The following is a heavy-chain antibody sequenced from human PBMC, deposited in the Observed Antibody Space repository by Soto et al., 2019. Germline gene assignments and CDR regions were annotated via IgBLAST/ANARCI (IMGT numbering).Heavy chain of an antibody. CDR3: ERVAYYDSSVGAFDN. Sequence: PGGSLRLSCAASGFTFSSYDMHWVRQATGKGLEWVSAIGTAGDTYYPGSVKGRFTISRENAKNSLYLQMNSLRAGDTAVYYCERVAYYDSSVGAFDNWGQGTMVTVSS. V-gene: IGHV3-13*01. CDR1: GFTFSSYD. D-gene: IGHD3-22*01. J-gene: IGHJ3*02. CDR2: IGTAGDT.